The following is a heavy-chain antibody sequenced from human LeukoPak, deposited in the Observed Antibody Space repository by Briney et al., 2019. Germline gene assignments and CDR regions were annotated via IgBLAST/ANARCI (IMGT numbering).Heavy chain of an antibody. Sequence: PSETLSLTCTVSGGSITSDYWSWIRQPAGKGLEWIGRIYTSGNNNYNPSLKSRVTMSADTSKNQFSLKLNSVTAADTAVYYCARETYYYDSSGSYNWFDPWGQGTLVTVSS. CDR2: IYTSGNN. CDR1: GGSITSDY. V-gene: IGHV4-4*07. J-gene: IGHJ5*02. CDR3: ARETYYYDSSGSYNWFDP. D-gene: IGHD3-22*01.